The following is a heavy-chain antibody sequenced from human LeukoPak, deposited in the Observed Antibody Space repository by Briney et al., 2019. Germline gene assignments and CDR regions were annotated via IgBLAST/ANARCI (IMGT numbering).Heavy chain of an antibody. Sequence: ASLTVSFTASGYTFTHFYIHWVRQAPGQGLEWLGWIDPNNGDTDYAQKFQGRVTMTRDTSMDTAYMQVTGLRYDDTAVYYCAANVETGRGDFDIWGQGTLVTVSS. V-gene: IGHV1-2*02. J-gene: IGHJ3*02. CDR3: AANVETGRGDFDI. D-gene: IGHD1-14*01. CDR1: GYTFTHFY. CDR2: IDPNNGDT.